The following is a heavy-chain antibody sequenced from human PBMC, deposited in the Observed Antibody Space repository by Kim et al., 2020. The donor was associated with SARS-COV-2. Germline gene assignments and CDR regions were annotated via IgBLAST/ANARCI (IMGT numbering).Heavy chain of an antibody. D-gene: IGHD4-17*01. V-gene: IGHV4-34*01. CDR1: GGSFSGYY. CDR2: INHSGST. J-gene: IGHJ4*02. CDR3: ARVPTTEGGYFDY. Sequence: SETLSLTCAVYGGSFSGYYWSWIRQPPGKGLEWIGEINHSGSTNYNPSLKSRVTISVDTSKNQFSLKLSSVTAADTAVYYCARVPTTEGGYFDYWGQGTLVTVSS.